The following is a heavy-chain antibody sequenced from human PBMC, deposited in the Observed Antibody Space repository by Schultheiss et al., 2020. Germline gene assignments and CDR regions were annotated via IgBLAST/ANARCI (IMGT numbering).Heavy chain of an antibody. V-gene: IGHV4-39*01. CDR1: GGPITSSSNY. Sequence: SETLSLTCTVSGGPITSSSNYWGWLRQPPGKGLEWIGSIFYSGGTYYNPSLKSRVTISVDTSKNQFSLKVSSVTGADTAVYYCARHDHGGNSPDYWGQGTLVTVSS. J-gene: IGHJ4*02. CDR3: ARHDHGGNSPDY. D-gene: IGHD4-23*01. CDR2: IFYSGGT.